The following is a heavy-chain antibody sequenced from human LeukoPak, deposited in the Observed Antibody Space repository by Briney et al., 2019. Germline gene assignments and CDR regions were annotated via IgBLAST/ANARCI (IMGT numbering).Heavy chain of an antibody. Sequence: GGSLRLSCAASGFTFSSYAMSWVRQAPGKGLEWVSAISGSGGSTYYADSVKGRFTISRDNSKNTLYLQMNSLRAEDTAVYYCATWGLIVVAVAGFDYWGQGTLVTVSS. CDR1: GFTFSSYA. CDR2: ISGSGGST. V-gene: IGHV3-23*01. J-gene: IGHJ4*02. D-gene: IGHD2-15*01. CDR3: ATWGLIVVAVAGFDY.